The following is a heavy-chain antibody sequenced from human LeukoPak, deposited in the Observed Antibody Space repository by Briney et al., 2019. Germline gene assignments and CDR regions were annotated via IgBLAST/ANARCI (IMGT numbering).Heavy chain of an antibody. V-gene: IGHV3-43*02. CDR1: GFIFDHYA. Sequence: PGGSLRLSCAASGFIFDHYAMHWVRQAPGKGPEWISLLSVNADSTYYADSVRGRFTISRDNNNNSLYLQMHSLRTDDTALYYCVKGVVYDSSGYFHLDYWGQGTLVTVSS. CDR2: LSVNADST. D-gene: IGHD3-22*01. CDR3: VKGVVYDSSGYFHLDY. J-gene: IGHJ4*02.